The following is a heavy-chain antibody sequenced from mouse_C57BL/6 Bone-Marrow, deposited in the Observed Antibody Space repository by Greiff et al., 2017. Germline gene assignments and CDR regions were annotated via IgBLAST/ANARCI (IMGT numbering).Heavy chain of an antibody. CDR3: AAVDGNYFDF. CDR2: IDPEIGDT. Sequence: VQLQQSGAELVRPGASVKLSCTASGFNIKDDYIHWVKQRPEQGLEWIGWIDPEIGDTEYASKFPGKATITSDTPSNTAYLQRSSLPSEDPAVYYCAAVDGNYFDFWGQGTPLTVAS. V-gene: IGHV14-4*01. D-gene: IGHD2-3*01. J-gene: IGHJ2*01. CDR1: GFNIKDDY.